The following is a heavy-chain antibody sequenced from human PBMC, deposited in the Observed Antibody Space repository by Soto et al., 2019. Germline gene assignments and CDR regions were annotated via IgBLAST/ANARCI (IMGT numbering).Heavy chain of an antibody. CDR1: GFTFSSYG. Sequence: PGGSLRLSCAASGFTFSSYGMHWVRQAPGKGLEWVAVIWYDGSNKYYADSVKGRFTISRDSSKNTLYLQMNSLRAEDTAVYYCARESITMIVVVNDGMDVWGQGTTVTVSS. J-gene: IGHJ6*02. V-gene: IGHV3-33*01. D-gene: IGHD3-22*01. CDR2: IWYDGSNK. CDR3: ARESITMIVVVNDGMDV.